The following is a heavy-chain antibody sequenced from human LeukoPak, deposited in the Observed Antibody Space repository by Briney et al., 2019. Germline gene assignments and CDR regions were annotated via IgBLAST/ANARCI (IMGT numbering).Heavy chain of an antibody. V-gene: IGHV3-7*01. Sequence: GGSLRLSCAASGFIFGSYWMSWVRQAPGKGLEWVANIKQDGSEKYYVDSVKGRFTISRDNAKNSLYLQMNSLRAADTAVYYCARDYFDYWGQGTLVTVSS. CDR1: GFIFGSYW. CDR2: IKQDGSEK. J-gene: IGHJ4*02. CDR3: ARDYFDY.